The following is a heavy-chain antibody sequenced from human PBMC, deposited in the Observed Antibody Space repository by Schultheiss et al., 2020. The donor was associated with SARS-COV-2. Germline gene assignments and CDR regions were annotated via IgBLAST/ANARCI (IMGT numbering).Heavy chain of an antibody. CDR3: ARAAGDSHHYYYYGMDV. Sequence: GESLKISCAASGFTFSSYEMNWVRQAPGKGLEWVAVIWYDGSNKYYADSVKGRFTISRDNSKNTLYLQMNSLRAEDTAVYYCARAAGDSHHYYYYGMDVWGQGTTVTVSS. D-gene: IGHD2-21*02. J-gene: IGHJ6*02. CDR1: GFTFSSYE. CDR2: IWYDGSNK. V-gene: IGHV3-33*08.